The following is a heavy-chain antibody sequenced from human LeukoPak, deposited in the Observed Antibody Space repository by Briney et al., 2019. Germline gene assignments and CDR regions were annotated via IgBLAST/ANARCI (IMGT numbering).Heavy chain of an antibody. Sequence: GVSLRLSCAASVFTFSRSWVTWVRQAPGKGLEWVVSINEDGRDKYYVDAVKDPFNISRDNAKNSLDMQMNGLRVEDTAVYYCADLGYNDGGQGTLVTVSS. CDR2: INEDGRDK. V-gene: IGHV3-7*01. D-gene: IGHD5-12*01. J-gene: IGHJ4*02. CDR1: VFTFSRSW. CDR3: ADLGYND.